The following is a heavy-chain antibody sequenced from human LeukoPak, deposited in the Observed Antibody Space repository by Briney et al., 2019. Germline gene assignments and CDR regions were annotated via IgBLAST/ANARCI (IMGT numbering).Heavy chain of an antibody. J-gene: IGHJ3*02. V-gene: IGHV1-8*01. CDR3: ARDLGPYYCSSASCYPSDALDI. CDR2: MNPNSGNT. CDR1: GYTFTSYD. Sequence: ASVKVSCKASGYTFTSYDINWVRQATGQGLEWMGWMNPNSGNTGYAQKFQGRVTMTRNTSISTAYMELSSLRSDDTAVYYCARDLGPYYCSSASCYPSDALDIWGQGTMVTVSS. D-gene: IGHD2-2*01.